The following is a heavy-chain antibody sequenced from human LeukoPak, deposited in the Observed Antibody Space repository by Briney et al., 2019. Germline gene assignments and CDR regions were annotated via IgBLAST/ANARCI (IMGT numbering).Heavy chain of an antibody. CDR3: ARAMYSCGWYWDY. CDR1: GGSISSGDYY. Sequence: SQTLSLTCTVSGGSISSGDYYWSWIRQPPGKGLEWIGYIYYSGSTYYNPSLKSRVTISVDTSKNQFSLKLSSVTAADTAVYYCARAMYSCGWYWDYWGQGTLVTVSS. J-gene: IGHJ4*02. CDR2: IYYSGST. V-gene: IGHV4-30-4*08. D-gene: IGHD6-19*01.